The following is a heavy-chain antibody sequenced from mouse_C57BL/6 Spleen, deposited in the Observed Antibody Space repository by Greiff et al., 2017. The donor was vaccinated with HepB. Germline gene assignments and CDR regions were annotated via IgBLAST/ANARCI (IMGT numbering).Heavy chain of an antibody. CDR1: GYTFTSYW. CDR2: IHPNSGST. Sequence: QVQLQQPGAELVKPGASVKLSCKASGYTFTSYWMHWVKQRPGQGREWIGMIHPNSGSTNYNEKFKSKATLTVDKSSSTAYMQLSSLTSEDSAVYYCARWGLTGYFDYWGQGTTLTVSS. J-gene: IGHJ2*01. CDR3: ARWGLTGYFDY. V-gene: IGHV1-64*01. D-gene: IGHD4-1*01.